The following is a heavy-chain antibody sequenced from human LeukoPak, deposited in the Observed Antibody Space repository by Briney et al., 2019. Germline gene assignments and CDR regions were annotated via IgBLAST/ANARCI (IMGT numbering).Heavy chain of an antibody. J-gene: IGHJ6*02. CDR2: ISYDGSNE. CDR3: ARGAVAGTRYYYYYGMDV. CDR1: GFTFSSYA. Sequence: GGSLRLSCAASGFTFSSYAMHWVRQAPGKGLEWVAVISYDGSNEYYADSVKGRFTISRDNSKNTLYLQMNSLRAEDTAVYYCARGAVAGTRYYYYYGMDVWGQGTTVTVSS. V-gene: IGHV3-30-3*01. D-gene: IGHD6-19*01.